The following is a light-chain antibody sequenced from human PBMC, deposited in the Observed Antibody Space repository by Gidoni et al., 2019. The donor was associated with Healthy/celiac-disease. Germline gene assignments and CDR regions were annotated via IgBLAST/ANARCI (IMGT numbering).Light chain of an antibody. J-gene: IGKJ2*04. CDR1: QSLLHSNGYNY. CDR3: MQALQTPCS. V-gene: IGKV2-28*01. CDR2: LGS. Sequence: DIVMTQSPLSLLVTPGEPASISCRSSQSLLHSNGYNYLDWYLQKPGQSPQLLIYLGSNRASGVPDRFRGSGSGTDFTLKISRVEAEDVGVYYCMQALQTPCSFGQGTKLEI.